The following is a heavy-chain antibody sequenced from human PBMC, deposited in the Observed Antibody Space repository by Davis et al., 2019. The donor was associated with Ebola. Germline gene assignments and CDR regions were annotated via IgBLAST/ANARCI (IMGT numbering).Heavy chain of an antibody. J-gene: IGHJ6*04. D-gene: IGHD3-3*01. Sequence: GESLKISCTDSVITFSSYAMTWVRQAPGKGLEWVSAISGSGGSTYYADSVKGRFTISRDNFKNTLYLQMNSLRAEDTAVYYCAKSGLSFGVVKYHYGMDVWGKGTTVTVSS. CDR1: VITFSSYA. CDR2: ISGSGGST. CDR3: AKSGLSFGVVKYHYGMDV. V-gene: IGHV3-23*01.